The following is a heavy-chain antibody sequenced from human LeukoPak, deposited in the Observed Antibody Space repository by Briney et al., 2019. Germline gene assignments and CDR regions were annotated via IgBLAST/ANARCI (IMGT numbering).Heavy chain of an antibody. Sequence: PGGSLRLSCAASGFTFSSDSMNWVRQAPGKGLEWVASIGSRGSYIYYADSVKGRFTISRDNAKDSLYLQMNSLRAEDTAVYYCARGGLYGDYVDYWGQGTLVTVSS. V-gene: IGHV3-21*01. CDR3: ARGGLYGDYVDY. CDR2: IGSRGSYI. D-gene: IGHD4-17*01. CDR1: GFTFSSDS. J-gene: IGHJ4*02.